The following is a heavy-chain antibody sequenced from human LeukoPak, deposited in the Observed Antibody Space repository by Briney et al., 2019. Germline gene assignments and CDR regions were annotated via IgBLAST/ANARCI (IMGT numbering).Heavy chain of an antibody. CDR1: GYTLTELS. Sequence: ASVKVSCKVSGYTLTELSMHWVRQAPGKGLEWMGGFDPEDGETIYAQRFQGRVTMTEDTSTDTAYMELRSLRSDDTAVYYCARCYSSSWFDYYYYGMDVWGQGTTVTVSS. CDR3: ARCYSSSWFDYYYYGMDV. J-gene: IGHJ6*02. V-gene: IGHV1-24*01. CDR2: FDPEDGET. D-gene: IGHD6-13*01.